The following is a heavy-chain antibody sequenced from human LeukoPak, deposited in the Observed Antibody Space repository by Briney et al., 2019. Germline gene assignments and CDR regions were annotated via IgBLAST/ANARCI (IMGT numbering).Heavy chain of an antibody. V-gene: IGHV1-2*02. CDR3: ARGMNSYGKTPYGY. CDR1: GYTFSGYY. J-gene: IGHJ4*02. CDR2: INPNSGGT. D-gene: IGHD5-18*01. Sequence: ASVKVSCKASGYTFSGYYVHWVRQAPGQGLEWMGWINPNSGGTNYAQKFQGRVTMTRNTSISTAYMELSSLRSEDTAVYYCARGMNSYGKTPYGYWGQGTLVTVSS.